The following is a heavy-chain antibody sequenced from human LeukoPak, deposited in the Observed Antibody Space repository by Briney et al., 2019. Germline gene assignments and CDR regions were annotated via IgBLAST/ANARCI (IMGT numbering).Heavy chain of an antibody. CDR3: ARNQLRSRWFDP. V-gene: IGHV3-21*01. CDR1: GFTFSSYS. J-gene: IGHJ5*02. D-gene: IGHD4-17*01. CDR2: ISSSSSYI. Sequence: GGSLRLSCAASGFTFSSYSMNWVRQAPGKGLEWVSSISSSSSYIYYADSVKGRFTISRDNAKNSLYLQMNSLRAEDTAVYYCARNQLRSRWFDPWGQGTLVTVSS.